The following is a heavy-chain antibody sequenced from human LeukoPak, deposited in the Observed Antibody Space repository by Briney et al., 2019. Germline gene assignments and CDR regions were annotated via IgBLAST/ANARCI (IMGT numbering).Heavy chain of an antibody. CDR3: ARGEYYHESSGYPNY. J-gene: IGHJ4*02. CDR2: IWYDGRTQ. Sequence: GGSLRLSCAASVFTFSTYCMHWVRQAPCKGREWVAVIWYDGRTQFYAESVKGRFAVSRDNSKNTLYLQMNSLRAEDTAVYHCARGEYYHESSGYPNYWGQGTLVTVSS. D-gene: IGHD3-22*01. V-gene: IGHV3-33*01. CDR1: VFTFSTYC.